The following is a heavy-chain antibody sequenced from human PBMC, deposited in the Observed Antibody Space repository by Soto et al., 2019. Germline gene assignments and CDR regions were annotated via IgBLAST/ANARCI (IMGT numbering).Heavy chain of an antibody. J-gene: IGHJ4*02. D-gene: IGHD4-17*01. CDR2: INSAGTIT. Sequence: EVQLVESGGAVVQPGGSLRLSCAASGFTFNTYWMHWVRQVPGKGLVWVSRINSAGTITSYADSVRGRFTISRDNAKNTVYLQMNSLRADDTAVYYCAREMTPAETAGDDFDYWGQGTLVTVSS. V-gene: IGHV3-74*01. CDR3: AREMTPAETAGDDFDY. CDR1: GFTFNTYW.